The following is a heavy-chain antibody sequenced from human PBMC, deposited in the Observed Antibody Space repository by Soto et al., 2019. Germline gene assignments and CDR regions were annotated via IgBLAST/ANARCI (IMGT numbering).Heavy chain of an antibody. CDR1: GFSFTTYG. D-gene: IGHD6-19*01. Sequence: PGGSLRLSCAASGFSFTTYGMSWVRQAPGKGLEWVSAISGSGGSTYYADSVKGRFTISRDNSKNTLYLQMNSLRAEDTAVYYCAKLDSSGGGYYYGMDVWGQGTTVTVSS. J-gene: IGHJ6*02. CDR3: AKLDSSGGGYYYGMDV. V-gene: IGHV3-23*01. CDR2: ISGSGGST.